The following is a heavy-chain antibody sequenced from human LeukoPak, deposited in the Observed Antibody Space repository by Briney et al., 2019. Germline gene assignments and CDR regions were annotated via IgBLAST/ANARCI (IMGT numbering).Heavy chain of an antibody. CDR1: GFTFSSYA. Sequence: GSLRLSCAASGFTFSSYAMSWVRQAPGKGLEWVSAISGSGGSTYYADSVKGRFTISRDNSKNTLYLQMNSLRAEDTAVYYCAKGVSFYYDSSGHYYFDYWGQGTLVTVSS. D-gene: IGHD3-22*01. V-gene: IGHV3-23*01. CDR3: AKGVSFYYDSSGHYYFDY. J-gene: IGHJ4*02. CDR2: ISGSGGST.